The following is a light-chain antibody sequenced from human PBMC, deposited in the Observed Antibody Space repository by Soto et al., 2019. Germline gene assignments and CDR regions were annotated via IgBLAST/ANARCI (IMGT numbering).Light chain of an antibody. Sequence: DIQMTQSPSTLSASVGDRVTITCRASQNINKWLAWYQQKPGTAPKLLIFEASVLEGGVPSRFSGSGSGTEFTLTISSLQPDDSATYYCQQYNSYSMYSFGQGTKLESK. CDR2: EAS. CDR1: QNINKW. J-gene: IGKJ2*03. CDR3: QQYNSYSMYS. V-gene: IGKV1-5*03.